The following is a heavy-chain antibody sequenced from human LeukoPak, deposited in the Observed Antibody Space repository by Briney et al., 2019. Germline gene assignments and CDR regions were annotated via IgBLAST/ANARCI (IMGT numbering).Heavy chain of an antibody. CDR1: GFTFSSYA. Sequence: GGSLRLSCAASGFTFSSYAMSWVRQAPGKGLEWVSAISGSGGSTYYADSVKGRFTISRDNSKNTLYLQMNSLRAEDTAVYYCATWSWYWSDFDYWGQGTLVTVSS. CDR2: ISGSGGST. D-gene: IGHD6-13*01. J-gene: IGHJ4*02. V-gene: IGHV3-23*01. CDR3: ATWSWYWSDFDY.